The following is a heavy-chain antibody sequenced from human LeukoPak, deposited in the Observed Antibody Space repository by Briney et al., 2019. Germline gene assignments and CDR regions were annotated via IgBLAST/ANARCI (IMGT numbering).Heavy chain of an antibody. Sequence: GGSLRLSCAASGFTFSSYWMHWVRQAPGKGLVWVSRINSDGSSTSYADSVKGRFTISRDNAKNTLYLQMNSLRAEDTAVYYCARDGHSSGWYTFSYYYYCGMDVWGQGTTVTVSS. V-gene: IGHV3-74*01. J-gene: IGHJ6*02. D-gene: IGHD6-19*01. CDR1: GFTFSSYW. CDR2: INSDGSST. CDR3: ARDGHSSGWYTFSYYYYCGMDV.